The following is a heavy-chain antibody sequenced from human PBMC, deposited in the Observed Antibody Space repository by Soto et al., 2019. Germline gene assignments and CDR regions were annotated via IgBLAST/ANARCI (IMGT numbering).Heavy chain of an antibody. D-gene: IGHD5-12*01. CDR3: ARHSGYDFGHDAFDI. CDR2: IYYSGST. J-gene: IGHJ3*02. CDR1: GGSISSSSYY. Sequence: SETLSLTCTVSGGSISSSSYYWGWIRQPPGKGLEWIGSIYYSGSTYYNPSLKSRVTISVDTSKNQFSLKLSSVTAADTAVYYCARHSGYDFGHDAFDIWGQGTMVTVSS. V-gene: IGHV4-39*01.